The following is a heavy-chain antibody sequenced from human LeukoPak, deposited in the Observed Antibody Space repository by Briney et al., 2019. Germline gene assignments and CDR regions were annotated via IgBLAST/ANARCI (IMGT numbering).Heavy chain of an antibody. Sequence: GASVKVSCKASGYTFTSYYMHWVRQAPGQGLEWMGIINPSGGSTSYAQKFQGRVTMTRDTSASTVYMELSSLRSEDTAVYYCGVYCSSTSCYDCWGQGTLVTVSS. J-gene: IGHJ4*02. V-gene: IGHV1-46*01. CDR2: INPSGGST. CDR3: GVYCSSTSCYDC. D-gene: IGHD2-2*01. CDR1: GYTFTSYY.